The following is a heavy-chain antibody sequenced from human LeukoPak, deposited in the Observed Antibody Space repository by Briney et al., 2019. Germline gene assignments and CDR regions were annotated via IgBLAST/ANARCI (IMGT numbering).Heavy chain of an antibody. CDR2: IYYSGST. V-gene: IGHV4-59*01. Sequence: SETLSLTCTVSGGSISSYYWSWIRQPPGKGLEWIGYIYYSGSTNYNPSLKSRVTISVDTSKNQFSLKLSSVTAADTAVYYCARGPPYYHDSSGYYFDYWGQGTLVTVSS. J-gene: IGHJ4*02. D-gene: IGHD3-22*01. CDR1: GGSISSYY. CDR3: ARGPPYYHDSSGYYFDY.